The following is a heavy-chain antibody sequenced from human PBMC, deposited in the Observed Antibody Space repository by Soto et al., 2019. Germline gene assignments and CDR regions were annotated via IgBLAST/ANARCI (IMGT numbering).Heavy chain of an antibody. CDR2: IFHSGST. J-gene: IGHJ4*02. CDR1: GASIRSNNW. Sequence: QVQLQESGPGLVKPSGTLSLTCAVSGASIRSNNWWSWVRQPPGKGLEWIGEIFHSGSTNYNPSLKTRLTISVDKSKNQFYLKLSSVTAADTAVYYCARVYSGSYSDSWGRGTLVTVSS. CDR3: ARVYSGSYSDS. D-gene: IGHD1-26*01. V-gene: IGHV4-4*02.